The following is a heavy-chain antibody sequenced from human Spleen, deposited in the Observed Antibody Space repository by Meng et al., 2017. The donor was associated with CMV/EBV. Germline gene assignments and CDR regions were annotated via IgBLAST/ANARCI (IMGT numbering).Heavy chain of an antibody. D-gene: IGHD3-22*01. Sequence: ESLKISCAVYGGSFSGYYWSWIRQPPGKGLEWIGEINHSGSTNYNPSLKSRVTISVDTSKNQFSLKLSSVTAADTAVYYCATLARFFYDSSGLDYWGQGTLVTVSS. J-gene: IGHJ4*02. CDR2: INHSGST. CDR3: ATLARFFYDSSGLDY. CDR1: GGSFSGYY. V-gene: IGHV4-34*01.